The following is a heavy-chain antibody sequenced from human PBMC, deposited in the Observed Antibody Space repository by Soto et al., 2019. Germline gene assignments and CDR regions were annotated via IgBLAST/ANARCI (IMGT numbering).Heavy chain of an antibody. D-gene: IGHD3-16*01. J-gene: IGHJ4*02. CDR2: IVPILGAG. Sequence: SVKVSCKSSGDTFTTYTINWVRQAPGQGLECMGGIVPILGAGNYAQKFQGRVTITADRSTTTAYLDLSSLRSDDTAVYYCAREGEGIPAHRYWGQGTLVTVSS. V-gene: IGHV1-69*08. CDR3: AREGEGIPAHRY. CDR1: GDTFTTYT.